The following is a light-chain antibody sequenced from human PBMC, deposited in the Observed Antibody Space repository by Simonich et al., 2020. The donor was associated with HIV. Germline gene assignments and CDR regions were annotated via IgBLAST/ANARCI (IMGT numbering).Light chain of an antibody. V-gene: IGLV2-14*02. CDR3: SSYTSSSTWV. CDR1: SSDVGSYNL. Sequence: QSALTQPASVSGSPGQSITISCTGTSSDVGSYNLVSWYQQHPGKAPKLIIYYVSNRPSGVSNRFSGSKSGNTASLTIAGLQAEDEADYYCSSYTSSSTWVFGGGTKLTVL. J-gene: IGLJ3*02. CDR2: YVS.